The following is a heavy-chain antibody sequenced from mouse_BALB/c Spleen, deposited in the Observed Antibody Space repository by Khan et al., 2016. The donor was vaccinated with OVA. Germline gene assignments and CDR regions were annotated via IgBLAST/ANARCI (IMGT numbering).Heavy chain of an antibody. J-gene: IGHJ1*01. Sequence: EVELEESGGGLVQPGGSLRLSCATSGFTFTDYDMSWVRQPPGKSLEWLGFIRKKAKDYTKEYSAPVKGRFTISRDNSQSIVELQMNTLRAEDSATSYCARETVVALYWYLDVWGAGTTFTVSS. CDR3: ARETVVALYWYLDV. CDR2: IRKKAKDYTK. D-gene: IGHD1-1*01. CDR1: GFTFTDYD. V-gene: IGHV7-3*02.